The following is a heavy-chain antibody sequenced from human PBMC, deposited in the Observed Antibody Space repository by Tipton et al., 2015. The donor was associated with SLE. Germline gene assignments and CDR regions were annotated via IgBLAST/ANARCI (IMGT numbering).Heavy chain of an antibody. CDR2: INPNSGGT. V-gene: IGHV1-2*02. CDR3: ARYDSSGYYFDY. J-gene: IGHJ4*02. CDR1: GYTFTGYY. Sequence: QLVQSGAEVKKPGASVKVSCKASGYTFTGYYMHWVRQAPGQGLEWMGWINPNSGGTNYAQKLQGRVTMTTDTSTSTAYMELRSLRSDDTAVYYCARYDSSGYYFDYWGQGTLVTVSS. D-gene: IGHD3-22*01.